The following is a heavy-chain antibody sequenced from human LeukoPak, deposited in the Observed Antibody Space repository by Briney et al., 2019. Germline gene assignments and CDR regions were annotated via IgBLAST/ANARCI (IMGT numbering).Heavy chain of an antibody. V-gene: IGHV1-18*01. D-gene: IGHD3-22*01. CDR3: ARVPSSGYYYYYYGMDV. CDR1: GYTFTGYG. Sequence: ASVKVSCKASGYTFTGYGISWVRQAPGQGLEWMGWISAYNGNTNYAQKLQGRVTMTTDTSTSTAYMELRSLRSDDTAVYYCARVPSSGYYYYYYGMDVWGHGTTVTVSS. CDR2: ISAYNGNT. J-gene: IGHJ6*02.